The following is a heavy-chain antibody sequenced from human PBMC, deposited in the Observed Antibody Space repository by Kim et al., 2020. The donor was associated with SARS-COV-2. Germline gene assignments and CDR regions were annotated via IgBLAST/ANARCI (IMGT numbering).Heavy chain of an antibody. J-gene: IGHJ6*02. CDR1: GYTFNDYW. V-gene: IGHV5-10-1*01. D-gene: IGHD3-22*01. Sequence: GESLKISCKASGYTFNDYWVSWVRQMPGKGLEWMGKIDPGQSRLNYSPSFQGHVTISADKSISTAYLQWSSLKASDTAVYYCARGRYFHDSSGSFGRGERVDVWGQGTTVTVSS. CDR2: IDPGQSRL. CDR3: ARGRYFHDSSGSFGRGERVDV.